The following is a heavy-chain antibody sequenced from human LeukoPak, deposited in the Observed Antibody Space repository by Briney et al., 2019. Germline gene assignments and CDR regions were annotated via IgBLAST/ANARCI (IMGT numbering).Heavy chain of an antibody. Sequence: ASVKVSCKASGYTFTSYGISWVRQAPGQGLEWMGWINPNSGGTNYAQKFQGRVTMTRDTSISTAYMELSRLRSDDTAVYYCAREGLIAAAGAFDIWGQGTMVTVSS. CDR1: GYTFTSYG. D-gene: IGHD6-13*01. J-gene: IGHJ3*02. V-gene: IGHV1-2*02. CDR2: INPNSGGT. CDR3: AREGLIAAAGAFDI.